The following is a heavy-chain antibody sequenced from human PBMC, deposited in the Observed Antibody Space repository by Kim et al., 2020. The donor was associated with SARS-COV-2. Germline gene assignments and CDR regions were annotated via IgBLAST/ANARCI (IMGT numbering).Heavy chain of an antibody. V-gene: IGHV3-11*04. D-gene: IGHD6-13*01. CDR3: AKVGPTSSWYGAQFDF. CDR2: ISSSASTV. J-gene: IGHJ4*02. CDR1: GFTFSDYS. Sequence: GGSLRLSCAASGFTFSDYSMSWIRQAPGKGLEWVSYISSSASTVYYADSVKGRVTISRDNAKNSLDLQMNSLRAGDTAVYYCAKVGPTSSWYGAQFDFWGQGTLVTVSS.